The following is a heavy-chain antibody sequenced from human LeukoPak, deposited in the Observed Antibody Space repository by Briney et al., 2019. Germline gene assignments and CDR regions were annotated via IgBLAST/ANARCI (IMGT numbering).Heavy chain of an antibody. V-gene: IGHV3-53*01. J-gene: IGHJ5*02. CDR2: IHTSGDT. CDR3: IVFGDSNH. Sequence: PGGSLRLSCAASGLTGSHNYVSWVRRAPGKGLEWVSAIHTSGDTCYADSVKGRFTISRGTSKNTLYLQINSLRVEDTAVYYCIVFGDSNHWGQGTLVTVSS. D-gene: IGHD4-17*01. CDR1: GLTGSHNY.